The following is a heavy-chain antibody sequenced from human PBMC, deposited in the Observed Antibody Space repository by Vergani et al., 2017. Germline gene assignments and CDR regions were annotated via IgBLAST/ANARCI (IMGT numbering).Heavy chain of an antibody. D-gene: IGHD3-10*01. Sequence: QVQLVQSGAEVKKPGASVKVSCKASGYTFTSYGISWVRQAPGQGLEWMGWISAYNGNTNYAQKLQGRVTMTTVTSTSTAYMELRSLRSDDTAVYYCARDFHLEGDYYGSEDIWGQGTMVTVSS. CDR3: ARDFHLEGDYYGSEDI. CDR1: GYTFTSYG. J-gene: IGHJ3*02. V-gene: IGHV1-18*01. CDR2: ISAYNGNT.